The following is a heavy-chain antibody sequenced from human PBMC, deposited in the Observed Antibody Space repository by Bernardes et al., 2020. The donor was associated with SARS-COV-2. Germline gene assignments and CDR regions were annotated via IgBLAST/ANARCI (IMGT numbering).Heavy chain of an antibody. CDR3: ASERVRRILLQNYFYGMDV. D-gene: IGHD3-10*01. CDR1: GGSFSDYS. Sequence: SESLSLTCAAYGGSFSDYSLTWIRQPPGKGLEWVAEISHSGSIQYNPSLNSRVTISVDTSKNQFSLKLGSVTAADTAVYYCASERVRRILLQNYFYGMDVWGQGTTVTVSS. V-gene: IGHV4-34*01. CDR2: ISHSGSI. J-gene: IGHJ6*02.